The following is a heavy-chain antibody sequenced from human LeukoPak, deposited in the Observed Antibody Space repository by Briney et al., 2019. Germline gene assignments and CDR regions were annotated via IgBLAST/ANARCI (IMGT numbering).Heavy chain of an antibody. D-gene: IGHD3-3*01. V-gene: IGHV4-39*01. CDR1: GDSIISSDYY. J-gene: IGHJ4*02. CDR2: MHLGGST. Sequence: PSETLSLTCTVSGDSIISSDYYWGWVRQSPGRGLEWIGSMHLGGSTYYNPSLKSRATIFVDTSENQFSLNLNSVTAADTAVYHCARGITTFGVAGYYFDYWGQEALLTVSS. CDR3: ARGITTFGVAGYYFDY.